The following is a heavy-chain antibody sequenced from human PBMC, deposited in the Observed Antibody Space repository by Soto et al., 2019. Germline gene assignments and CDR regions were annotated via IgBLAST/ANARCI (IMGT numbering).Heavy chain of an antibody. CDR3: ASEYCSGGTCYYYGMDV. D-gene: IGHD2-15*01. CDR2: IWYDGSNK. J-gene: IGHJ6*02. V-gene: IGHV3-33*01. Sequence: QVQLLESGGGVVQPGRSLRLSCAASGFTFSNYGMHWVHQAPDKGLEWVALIWYDGSNKYYADSVKGRFTISRDNSKNTLYLQMNSLRAEDTAVYYCASEYCSGGTCYYYGMDVWGQGTTVTVSS. CDR1: GFTFSNYG.